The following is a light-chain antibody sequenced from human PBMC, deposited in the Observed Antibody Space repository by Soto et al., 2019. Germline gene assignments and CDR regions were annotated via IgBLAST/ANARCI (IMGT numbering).Light chain of an antibody. CDR3: QQLYSYPLT. CDR1: QGVNSY. V-gene: IGKV1-9*01. Sequence: DIQMTQSPSTLSGSVGDRVTVTCRASQGVNSYLAXYQRKPGKAPKLLIYTASTLQSGGPSRFSGTGSGTEFTLGITSLQPEDFAAYYCQQLYSYPLTFAGGPKV. CDR2: TAS. J-gene: IGKJ4*01.